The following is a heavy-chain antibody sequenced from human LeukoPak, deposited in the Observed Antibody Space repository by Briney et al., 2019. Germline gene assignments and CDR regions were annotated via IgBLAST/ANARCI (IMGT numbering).Heavy chain of an antibody. CDR2: IYHSGST. D-gene: IGHD2-2*02. CDR3: ARPVIVVVPAAIHSVGFDP. CDR1: GYSISSGYD. V-gene: IGHV4-38-2*02. J-gene: IGHJ5*02. Sequence: PSGTLSLTCTVSGYSISSGYDWGWIRPPPGKGLEWIGSIYHSGSTYYNPSLKSRVTISVDTSKNQFSLKLSSVTAADTAVYYCARPVIVVVPAAIHSVGFDPWGQGTLVTVSS.